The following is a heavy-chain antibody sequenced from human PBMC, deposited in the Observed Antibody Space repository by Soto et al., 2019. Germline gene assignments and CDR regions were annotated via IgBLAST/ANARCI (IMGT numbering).Heavy chain of an antibody. CDR1: GFTFSSYA. D-gene: IGHD3-3*01. Sequence: PGGSLRLSCAASGFTFSSYAMHWVRQAPGKGLERVAVISYDGSNKYYAASVKGRFTISRDNSKNTLYLQMNSLRAEDTAVYYCARDRADFWSGYYSADPYYYYGMDVWGQGTTVTVSS. CDR2: ISYDGSNK. V-gene: IGHV3-30-3*01. J-gene: IGHJ6*02. CDR3: ARDRADFWSGYYSADPYYYYGMDV.